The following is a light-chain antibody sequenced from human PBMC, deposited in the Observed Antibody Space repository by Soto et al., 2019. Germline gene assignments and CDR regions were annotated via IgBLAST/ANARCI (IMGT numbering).Light chain of an antibody. V-gene: IGKV3-20*01. Sequence: PGERATLSCRASQSVSSSYLAWYQQKPGQAPRLLIYVASSRATGIPDRFSGSGSGTDFTLTISRLEPEDFAVYYCQQYGSSPPYTFGQGTKLEIK. CDR2: VAS. CDR1: QSVSSSY. CDR3: QQYGSSPPYT. J-gene: IGKJ2*01.